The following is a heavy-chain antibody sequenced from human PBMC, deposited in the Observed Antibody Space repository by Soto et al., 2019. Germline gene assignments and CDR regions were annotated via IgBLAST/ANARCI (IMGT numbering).Heavy chain of an antibody. D-gene: IGHD3-22*01. Sequence: GASVKVSCKASGGTISSYAISWVRQAPGQGPEWMGGIIPIFGTANYAQKFKGRVTITADESTSTAYMELSSLRSEDTAVYYCARVYYDSSGYYYFDYWGQGTLVTVSS. CDR3: ARVYYDSSGYYYFDY. CDR1: GGTISSYA. CDR2: IIPIFGTA. J-gene: IGHJ4*02. V-gene: IGHV1-69*13.